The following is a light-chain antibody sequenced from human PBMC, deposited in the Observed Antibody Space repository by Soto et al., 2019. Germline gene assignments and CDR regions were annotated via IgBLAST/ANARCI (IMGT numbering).Light chain of an antibody. CDR2: EVS. Sequence: QSALTQPASVSGSPGQSITISCTGTSSDVGGYNDVSWYQQHPGKAPKLIIYEVSNRPSGVSNRFSGSKSGNTASLTISGLQDEDEADYYCNSYTSKSTGVFGTGTKLTVL. V-gene: IGLV2-14*01. CDR3: NSYTSKSTGV. CDR1: SSDVGGYND. J-gene: IGLJ1*01.